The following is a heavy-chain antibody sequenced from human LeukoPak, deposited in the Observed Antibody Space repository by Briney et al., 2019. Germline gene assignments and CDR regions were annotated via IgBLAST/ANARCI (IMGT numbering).Heavy chain of an antibody. D-gene: IGHD5-24*01. CDR1: GGSNSSGTYF. CDR2: IHTSGST. J-gene: IGHJ4*02. Sequence: SETLSLTCTVSGGSNSSGTYFWSWIRQPAGKGLEWIGRIHTSGSTNYSPSLRSRVTISVDTSKNQFSLNLSSVTAADTAVYYCARGVVEMATSWGYWGQGTLVTVSS. CDR3: ARGVVEMATSWGY. V-gene: IGHV4-61*02.